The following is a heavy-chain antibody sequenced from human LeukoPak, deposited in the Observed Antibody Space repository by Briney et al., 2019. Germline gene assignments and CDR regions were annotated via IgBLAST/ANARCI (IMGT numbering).Heavy chain of an antibody. D-gene: IGHD3-10*01. J-gene: IGHJ4*02. CDR1: GYTFTSYA. CDR3: ARDGDPMWFGELFPY. CDR2: INAGNGNT. V-gene: IGHV1-3*01. Sequence: ASVKVSCTASGYTFTSYAMHWVRQAPGQRLEWMGWINAGNGNTKYSQKFQVRVTITTDTSASTAYMELSSLRSEDTAVYYCARDGDPMWFGELFPYWGQGTLVTVSS.